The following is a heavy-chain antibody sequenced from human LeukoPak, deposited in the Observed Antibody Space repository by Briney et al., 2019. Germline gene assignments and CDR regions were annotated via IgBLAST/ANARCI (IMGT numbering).Heavy chain of an antibody. Sequence: GGSLRLSCAASGFTFSNAWMSWVGQAQGKGREGVGRIKSKTDGGTTDYAAPVKGRFTISRDDSKNTLYLQMNSLKTEDTAVYYCTTEDIVLMVYAIWGQGTLVTVSS. D-gene: IGHD2-8*01. V-gene: IGHV3-15*01. CDR2: IKSKTDGGTT. J-gene: IGHJ4*02. CDR3: TTEDIVLMVYAI. CDR1: GFTFSNAW.